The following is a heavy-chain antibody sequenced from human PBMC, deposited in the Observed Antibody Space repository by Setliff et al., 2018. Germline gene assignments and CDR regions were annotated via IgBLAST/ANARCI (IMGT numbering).Heavy chain of an antibody. D-gene: IGHD5-18*01. V-gene: IGHV3-7*03. CDR1: GFTFSAYW. CDR3: AKLVWLTTWYYMDV. J-gene: IGHJ6*03. Sequence: GESLRLSCTASGFTFSAYWMSWVRQAPGKGLEWLANIKQDGNEIYPVDSVKGRFSISRDNAKNSLYLQMNSLRAEDTAVYYCAKLVWLTTWYYMDVWGKGTTVTVSS. CDR2: IKQDGNEI.